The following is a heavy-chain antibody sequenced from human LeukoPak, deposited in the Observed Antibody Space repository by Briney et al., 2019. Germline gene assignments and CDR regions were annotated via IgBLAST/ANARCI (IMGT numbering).Heavy chain of an antibody. D-gene: IGHD3-22*01. CDR3: ARESDSSGYYYLDY. J-gene: IGHJ4*02. CDR2: IYYSGST. CDR1: GGSISSSYYY. V-gene: IGHV4-39*02. Sequence: SETLSLTCTVSGGSISSSYYYWGWIRQPPGKGLEWIGSIYYSGSTYYNPSLKSRVTISVDTSKNQFSLKLRSVTAADTAVYYCARESDSSGYYYLDYWGQGTLVTVSS.